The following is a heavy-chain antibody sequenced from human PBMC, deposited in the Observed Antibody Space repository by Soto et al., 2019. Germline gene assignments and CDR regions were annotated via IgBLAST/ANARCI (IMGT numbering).Heavy chain of an antibody. CDR2: IYYRGYT. CDR3: ARHMYSYDSSGPSWFFDY. J-gene: IGHJ4*02. V-gene: IGHV4-39*01. Sequence: PSETLSLTCSVSGDSISGSNYYWGWIRQPPGKGLEWIGSIYYRGYTYYNPSLKSRVTVPVDTSKEQFSLRLSSVTATDTSIYYCARHMYSYDSSGPSWFFDYWGQGALVTVSS. CDR1: GDSISGSNYY. D-gene: IGHD3-22*01.